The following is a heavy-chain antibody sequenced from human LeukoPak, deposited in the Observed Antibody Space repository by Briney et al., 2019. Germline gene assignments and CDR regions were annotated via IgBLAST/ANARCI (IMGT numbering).Heavy chain of an antibody. CDR3: VRHNLYALDY. Sequence: GESLKISCKGSGYTFASYWIGWARQMPGKGLEWMAIIFPGNSSTVYNPSFQGQVTISADKSISTAYLQWRGLQASDTAIYYCVRHNLYALDYWGQGTLVTVSS. V-gene: IGHV5-51*01. D-gene: IGHD2/OR15-2a*01. CDR1: GYTFASYW. CDR2: IFPGNSST. J-gene: IGHJ4*02.